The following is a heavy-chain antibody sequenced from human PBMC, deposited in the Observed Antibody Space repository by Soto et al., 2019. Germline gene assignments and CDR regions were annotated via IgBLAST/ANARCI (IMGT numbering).Heavy chain of an antibody. J-gene: IGHJ4*02. CDR2: IRDRAYNYAT. CDR1: GFVFKDSS. V-gene: IGHV3-73*01. D-gene: IGHD3-10*01. Sequence: EVLLVESGGGLVQPGGSLKLSCEASGFVFKDSSIHWVRQASGKGLEWVGRIRDRAYNYATAYAASVKGSFTISRDDSNNKAYLQMDSLKTEDTAIYYCTRLISAAQDYWGQGTLVTVSS. CDR3: TRLISAAQDY.